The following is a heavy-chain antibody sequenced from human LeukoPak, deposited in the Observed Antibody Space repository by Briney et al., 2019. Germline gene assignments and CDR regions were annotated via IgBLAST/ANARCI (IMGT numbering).Heavy chain of an antibody. CDR2: INHSGST. D-gene: IGHD2-15*01. CDR3: ARVVWLLGTTIDY. V-gene: IGHV4-34*01. Sequence: SETLSLTCAVYGGSFSGYYWSWIRQPPGKGLEWIGEINHSGSTNYNPSLKSRVTISVDTSKNQFSLKLSSVTAADTAVYYCARVVWLLGTTIDYWGQGTLVTVSS. CDR1: GGSFSGYY. J-gene: IGHJ4*02.